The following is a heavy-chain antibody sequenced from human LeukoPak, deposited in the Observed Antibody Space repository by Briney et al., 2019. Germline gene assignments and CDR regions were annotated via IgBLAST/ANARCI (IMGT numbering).Heavy chain of an antibody. CDR1: GDSVSSNSAA. Sequence: SQTLSLTRTISGDSVSSNSAAWDWIRQSPSRGLEWLGRTYYRSQWYYDYAASVKSRIIINPDTSKNHFSLQLNSVTPEDTAVYYCARVGKRMAAAGDYYFYMDVWGKGTTVTISS. CDR2: TYYRSQWYY. V-gene: IGHV6-1*01. D-gene: IGHD6-13*01. CDR3: ARVGKRMAAAGDYYFYMDV. J-gene: IGHJ6*03.